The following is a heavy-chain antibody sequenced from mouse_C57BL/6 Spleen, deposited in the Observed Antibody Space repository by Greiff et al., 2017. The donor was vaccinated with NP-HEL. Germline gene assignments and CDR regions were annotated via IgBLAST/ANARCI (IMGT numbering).Heavy chain of an antibody. D-gene: IGHD3-2*02. CDR3: AQTAQATWYFDV. V-gene: IGHV1-82*01. J-gene: IGHJ1*03. Sequence: QVQLQQSGPELVKPGASVKISCKASGYAFSSSWMNWVKQRPGKGLEWIGRIYPGDGDTNYNGKFKGKATLTADKSSSTAYMQLSSLTSEDSAVYFCAQTAQATWYFDVWGTGTTVTVSS. CDR2: IYPGDGDT. CDR1: GYAFSSSW.